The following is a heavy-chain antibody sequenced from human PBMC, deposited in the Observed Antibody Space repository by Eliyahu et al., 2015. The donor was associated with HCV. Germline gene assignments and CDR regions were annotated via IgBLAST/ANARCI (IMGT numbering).Heavy chain of an antibody. CDR2: IGTAGDT. Sequence: EVQLVESGGGLVQPGGSLRLSCAASGFTFSSYDMHWVRQATGKGLEWVSAIGTAGDTYYPGSVKGRFTISRENAKNSLYLQMNSLRAGDTAVYYCARAFGYGEPLDYWGQGTLVTVSS. J-gene: IGHJ4*02. D-gene: IGHD4-17*01. CDR3: ARAFGYGEPLDY. V-gene: IGHV3-13*01. CDR1: GFTFSSYD.